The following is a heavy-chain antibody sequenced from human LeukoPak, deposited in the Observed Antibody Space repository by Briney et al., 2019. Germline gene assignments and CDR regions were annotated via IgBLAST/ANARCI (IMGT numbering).Heavy chain of an antibody. V-gene: IGHV3-48*03. CDR3: ARDRATMVRGVIEIYYYYGMDV. CDR2: ISSSGSTI. D-gene: IGHD3-10*01. J-gene: IGHJ6*02. CDR1: GFTFSSYE. Sequence: GGSLRLSCAASGFTFSSYEMNWVRQAPGKGLEWVSYISSSGSTIYYADSVKGRFTISRDNAKNSLYLQMNSLRAEDTAVHYCARDRATMVRGVIEIYYYYGMDVWGQGTTVTVSS.